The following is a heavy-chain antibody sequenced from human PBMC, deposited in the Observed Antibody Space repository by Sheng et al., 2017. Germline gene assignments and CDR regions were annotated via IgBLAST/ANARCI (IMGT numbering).Heavy chain of an antibody. CDR3: AKDRRCSSTSCQGSYFDY. V-gene: IGHV3-23*01. Sequence: EVQLLESGGGLVQPGGSLRLSCAASGFTFSSYAMSWVRQAPGKGLEWVSAISGSGGSTYYADSVKGRFTISRDNSKNTLYLQMNSLRAEDTAVYYCAKDRRCSSTSCQGSYFDYWGQGTLVTVSS. CDR2: ISGSGGST. D-gene: IGHD2-2*01. CDR1: GFTFSSYA. J-gene: IGHJ4*02.